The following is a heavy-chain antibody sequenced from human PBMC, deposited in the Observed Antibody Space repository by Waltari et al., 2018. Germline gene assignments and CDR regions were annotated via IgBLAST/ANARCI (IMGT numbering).Heavy chain of an antibody. CDR1: GGSISSSSYY. CDR2: IYYSGST. D-gene: IGHD6-19*01. Sequence: QLQLQESGPGLVKPSETLSLTCTVSGGSISSSSYYWGWIRQPPGKGLEWIGSIYYSGSTYYNPSLKSRVTISVDTSKNQFSLKLSSVTAADTAVYYCASRLGIAVAGDAFDIWGQGTMVTVSS. V-gene: IGHV4-39*07. J-gene: IGHJ3*02. CDR3: ASRLGIAVAGDAFDI.